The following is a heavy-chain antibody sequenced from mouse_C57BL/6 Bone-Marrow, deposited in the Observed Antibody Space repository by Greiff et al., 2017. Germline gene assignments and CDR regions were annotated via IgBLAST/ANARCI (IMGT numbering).Heavy chain of an antibody. V-gene: IGHV1-61*01. CDR1: GYTFTSYW. Sequence: VQLQQPGAELVRPGSSVKLSCKASGYTFTSYWMDWVKQRPGQGLEWIGNIYPSDSETHYNQKFKDKATLTVDKSSSTAYMQLSSLTSEDSAVYYCARKGPPLTLPDYYAMDYWGQGTSVTVSS. CDR2: IYPSDSET. D-gene: IGHD1-3*01. J-gene: IGHJ4*01. CDR3: ARKGPPLTLPDYYAMDY.